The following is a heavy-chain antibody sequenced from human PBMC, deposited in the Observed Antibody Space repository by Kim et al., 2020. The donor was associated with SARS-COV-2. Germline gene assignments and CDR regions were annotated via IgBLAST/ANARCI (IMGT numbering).Heavy chain of an antibody. D-gene: IGHD3-9*01. CDR3: ARDGEDVLRYFDPDAFDI. J-gene: IGHJ3*02. V-gene: IGHV3-48*03. Sequence: GGSLRLSCAASGFTFSSYEMNWVRQAPGKGLEWVSYISSSGSTIYYADSVKGRFTISRDNAKNSLYLQMNSLRAEDTAVYYCARDGEDVLRYFDPDAFDIWGQGTMVTVSS. CDR1: GFTFSSYE. CDR2: ISSSGSTI.